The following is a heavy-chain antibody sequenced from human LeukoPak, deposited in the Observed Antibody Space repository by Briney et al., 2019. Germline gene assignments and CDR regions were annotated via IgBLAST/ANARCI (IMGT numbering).Heavy chain of an antibody. D-gene: IGHD5-12*01. CDR2: IYYSGSA. J-gene: IGHJ4*02. CDR3: ARVATTTNPPQRPFDY. CDR1: GYSISSGYY. V-gene: IGHV4-38-2*01. Sequence: SETLSLTCAVSGYSISSGYYWGWIRPPPGKGLEWIGSIYYSGSAYYNPSLKSRVTISVDTSKNQFSLKLSSVTAADTAVYYCARVATTTNPPQRPFDYWGQGTLVTVSS.